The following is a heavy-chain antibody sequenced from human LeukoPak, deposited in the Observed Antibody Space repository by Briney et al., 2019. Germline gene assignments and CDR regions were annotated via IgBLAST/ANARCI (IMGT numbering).Heavy chain of an antibody. CDR3: SKDQDWFDP. CDR1: AFAFSIDA. V-gene: IGHV3-23*01. J-gene: IGHJ5*02. Sequence: GPSLRLSCAPSAFAFSIDAMSWVRQAPGKGLGWVSAISGSGGSTNYADSVKGRLPTDRDNSKNTLYLQMNSLRAEDTAVYNCSKDQDWFDPWGQGTLVTVSS. CDR2: ISGSGGST.